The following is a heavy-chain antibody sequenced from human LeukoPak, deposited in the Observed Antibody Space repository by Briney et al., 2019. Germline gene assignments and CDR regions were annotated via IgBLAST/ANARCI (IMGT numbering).Heavy chain of an antibody. D-gene: IGHD1-26*01. Sequence: PGGSLRLSCAASGFTFSNAWMNWVRQAPGKGLEWVSVIYSGGSTYYADSVKGRFTISRDNSKNTLYLQMDRLRAEDTAVYYCVRDTGRSYAEAFDIWGQGTMVTVSS. J-gene: IGHJ3*02. CDR3: VRDTGRSYAEAFDI. V-gene: IGHV3-53*01. CDR2: IYSGGST. CDR1: GFTFSNAW.